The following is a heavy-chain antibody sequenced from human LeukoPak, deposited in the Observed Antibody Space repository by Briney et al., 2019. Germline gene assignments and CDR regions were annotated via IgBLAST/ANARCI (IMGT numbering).Heavy chain of an antibody. CDR2: INHSGST. CDR1: GGSFIGFH. J-gene: IGHJ3*02. Sequence: SETLSLTCAVYGGSFIGFHWNWIRQPPGKGLEWIGDINHSGSTNYNPSLTSRVTMSIDKATNQFHLKVTSLTAADTAVYYCARGPDYYGDYISWFPDAFHIWGQGTLVSVSP. D-gene: IGHD4-17*01. V-gene: IGHV4-34*01. CDR3: ARGPDYYGDYISWFPDAFHI.